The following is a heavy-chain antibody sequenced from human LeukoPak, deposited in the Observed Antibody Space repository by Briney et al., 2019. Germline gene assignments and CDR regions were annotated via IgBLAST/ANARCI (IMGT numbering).Heavy chain of an antibody. D-gene: IGHD6-19*01. J-gene: IGHJ2*01. V-gene: IGHV4-59*08. CDR3: AKTVAGYWYFDL. Sequence: PSETLSLTCTVSGGSISHYFWSRIRQPPGKALEWIGYIYYSGSTNYNPSLKSRVTISVDTSKNQFSLKLSSVTAADTAVYYCAKTVAGYWYFDLWGRGTLVTVSS. CDR1: GGSISHYF. CDR2: IYYSGST.